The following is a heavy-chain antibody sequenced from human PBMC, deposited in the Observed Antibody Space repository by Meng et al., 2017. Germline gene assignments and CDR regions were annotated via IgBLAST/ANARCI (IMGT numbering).Heavy chain of an antibody. CDR1: GFTFSSYA. CDR2: ISSSSSYI. V-gene: IGHV3-21*01. D-gene: IGHD2-15*01. Sequence: GGSLRLSCAASGFTFSSYAMSWVRQAPGKGLEWVSSISSSSSYIYYADSVKGRFTISRDNAKNSLYLQMNSLRAEDTAVYYCARGYYFYYGMDVWGQGTTVTVSS. CDR3: ARGYYFYYGMDV. J-gene: IGHJ6*02.